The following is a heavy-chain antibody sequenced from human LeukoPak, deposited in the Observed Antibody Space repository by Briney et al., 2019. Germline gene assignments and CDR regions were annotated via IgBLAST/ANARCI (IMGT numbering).Heavy chain of an antibody. CDR1: GYSFTRFY. CDR3: DSPSLDMVPVSEQYFDY. CDR2: INPRGGSS. V-gene: IGHV1-46*03. Sequence: GASVKVSCKASGYSFTRFYIHWVRLSPGQGLEWMGMINPRGGSSGAAQKFQGRVALTTDTSTDTVYMELSSLTSVDTAVYYCDSPSLDMVPVSEQYFDYWGQGALVTVSS. D-gene: IGHD2-2*03. J-gene: IGHJ4*02.